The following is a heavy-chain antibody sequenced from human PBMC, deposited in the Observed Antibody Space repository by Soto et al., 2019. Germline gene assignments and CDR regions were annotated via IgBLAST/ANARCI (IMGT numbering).Heavy chain of an antibody. J-gene: IGHJ4*02. Sequence: QVQLVQSGAEVKKPGSSVKVSCKASGGTFSSYTISWVRQAPGQGLEWMGRIIPILGIANYAQKFQGRVTITADKSTSTAYKELSSLRSEDTAVYYCARGGTYYYGSDNWVQGTLVTVSS. CDR1: GGTFSSYT. V-gene: IGHV1-69*02. CDR2: IIPILGIA. CDR3: ARGGTYYYGSDN. D-gene: IGHD3-10*01.